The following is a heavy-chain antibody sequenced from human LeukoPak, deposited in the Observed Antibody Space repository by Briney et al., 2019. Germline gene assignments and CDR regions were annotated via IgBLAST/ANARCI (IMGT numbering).Heavy chain of an antibody. CDR2: SGTYGRT. CDR3: ARGMDGYGPDAFDI. Sequence: GGSLRLSCAASGFTFSRYSMNWVRQAPGKGLEWVSVSGTYGRTQYADSVKGRFTISRDSSKNTLYLQINSLRVEDTAVYYCARGMDGYGPDAFDIWGQGTMVTVSS. CDR1: GFTFSRYS. D-gene: IGHD5-24*01. V-gene: IGHV3-23*01. J-gene: IGHJ3*02.